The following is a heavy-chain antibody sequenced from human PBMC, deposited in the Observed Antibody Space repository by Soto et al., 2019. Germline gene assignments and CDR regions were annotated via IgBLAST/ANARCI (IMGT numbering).Heavy chain of an antibody. CDR1: GGTFSSYA. D-gene: IGHD3-22*01. J-gene: IGHJ4*02. V-gene: IGHV1-69*01. Sequence: QVQLVQSGAEVKKPGSSVKVSCKASGGTFSSYAISWVRQAPGQGLEWMGGIIPIFGTANYAQKFQGRVTITADESTSTADMELSSLRSEDTAVYYCARDRDSSGYYYDFDYWGQGTLVTVSS. CDR3: ARDRDSSGYYYDFDY. CDR2: IIPIFGTA.